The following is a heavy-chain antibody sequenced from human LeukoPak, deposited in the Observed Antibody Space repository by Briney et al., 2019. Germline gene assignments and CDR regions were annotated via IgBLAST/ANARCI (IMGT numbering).Heavy chain of an antibody. Sequence: GGSLRLSCAASGFTFDDYGMSWVRQAPGKGLEWVSGINWNGGSTGYADSVKGRFTISRDNAKNSLYLQMNSLRAEDTALYYCARDWVPGSGSYEGYFDYWGQGTLVTVSS. CDR3: ARDWVPGSGSYEGYFDY. V-gene: IGHV3-20*04. J-gene: IGHJ4*02. CDR2: INWNGGST. D-gene: IGHD3-10*01. CDR1: GFTFDDYG.